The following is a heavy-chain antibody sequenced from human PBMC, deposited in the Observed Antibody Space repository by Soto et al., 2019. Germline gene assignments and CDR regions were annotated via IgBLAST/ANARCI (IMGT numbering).Heavy chain of an antibody. Sequence: QVQLVQSGAEVKKPGASVKVSCKASGYTFTSYDINWVRQATGQGLEWMGWMNPNSGNTGYAQKFQGRVTMTRNTSISTAYMELSSLRSEDTAVYYCARVRFSAIFGVVIESGNWFDPWGQGTLVTVSS. D-gene: IGHD3-3*01. CDR2: MNPNSGNT. J-gene: IGHJ5*02. V-gene: IGHV1-8*01. CDR3: ARVRFSAIFGVVIESGNWFDP. CDR1: GYTFTSYD.